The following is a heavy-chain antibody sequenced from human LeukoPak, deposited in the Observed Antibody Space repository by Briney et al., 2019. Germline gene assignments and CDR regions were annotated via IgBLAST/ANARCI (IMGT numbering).Heavy chain of an antibody. D-gene: IGHD4/OR15-4a*01. V-gene: IGHV4-61*02. Sequence: SETLSLTCTVSGGSISSGSYYWRWIRQPAGKGLEWIGRIYTSGSTNYNPSLKSRVTISVDTSKNQFSLKLSSVTAADTAVYYCARDEDYGVFDYWGQGTLVTVSS. CDR2: IYTSGST. J-gene: IGHJ4*02. CDR3: ARDEDYGVFDY. CDR1: GGSISSGSYY.